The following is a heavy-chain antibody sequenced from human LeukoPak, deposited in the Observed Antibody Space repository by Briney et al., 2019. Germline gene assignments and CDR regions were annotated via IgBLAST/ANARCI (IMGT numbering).Heavy chain of an antibody. D-gene: IGHD4-23*01. CDR2: MYYSGST. CDR1: GGSISSSSFY. Sequence: SETLSLTCTVSGGSISSSSFYWGWIRQPPGKGLEWIGTMYYSGSTYYNPSLYSRVTISVDTSKNQFSLKLSPVTAADTAVYYCARDAPIDYGGNSNWFDPWGQGTLVTVSS. CDR3: ARDAPIDYGGNSNWFDP. V-gene: IGHV4-39*07. J-gene: IGHJ5*02.